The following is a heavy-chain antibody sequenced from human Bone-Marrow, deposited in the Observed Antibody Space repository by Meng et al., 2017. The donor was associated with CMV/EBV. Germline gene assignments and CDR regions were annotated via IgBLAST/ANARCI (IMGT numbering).Heavy chain of an antibody. J-gene: IGHJ6*02. D-gene: IGHD1-26*01. CDR2: ISSSSSYI. CDR1: GFTFNTYW. Sequence: GGSLRLSCVASGFTFNTYWMSWVRQAPGKGLEWVSSISSSSSYIYYADSVKGRFTISRDNAKNSLYLQMNSLRAEDTAVYYCARDQVVGATFYYYGMDVWGQGTTVTVSS. CDR3: ARDQVVGATFYYYGMDV. V-gene: IGHV3-21*01.